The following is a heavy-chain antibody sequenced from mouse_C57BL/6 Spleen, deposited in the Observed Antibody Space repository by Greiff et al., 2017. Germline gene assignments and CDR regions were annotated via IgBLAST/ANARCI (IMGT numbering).Heavy chain of an antibody. V-gene: IGHV1-54*01. D-gene: IGHD2-10*02. CDR2: INPGSGGT. CDR3: ASVRYCNYNAMDY. J-gene: IGHJ4*01. Sequence: VQLQQSGAELVRPGTSVKVSCKASGYAFTNYLIEWVKQRPGQGLEWIGVINPGSGGTKHNEKFKGKATLTADKHSSTDYMQLCSLTSEDSAVYFCASVRYCNYNAMDYWGQGTSVTVSS. CDR1: GYAFTNYL.